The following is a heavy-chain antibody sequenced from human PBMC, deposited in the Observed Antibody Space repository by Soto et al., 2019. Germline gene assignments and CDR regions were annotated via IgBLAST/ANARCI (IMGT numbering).Heavy chain of an antibody. Sequence: QVQLQQWGAGPLRPLETLSLTCGVSGGSFSGYYWAWIRQSPGKGLEWIGEINDRGSINYNPSLKSRVSTSVDTSKNHYALILRSVTAADTAVYYCAREGHDILTGPPWVWYFDLWGRGTLVTVSS. D-gene: IGHD3-9*01. V-gene: IGHV4-34*01. CDR1: GGSFSGYY. CDR3: AREGHDILTGPPWVWYFDL. J-gene: IGHJ2*01. CDR2: INDRGSI.